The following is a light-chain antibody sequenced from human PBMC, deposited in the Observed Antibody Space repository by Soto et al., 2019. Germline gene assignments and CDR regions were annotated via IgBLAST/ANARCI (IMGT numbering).Light chain of an antibody. CDR2: KAS. CDR1: QSISSW. CDR3: LQHNSYPRT. Sequence: DIQMTQSPCTLSASVGDRVTITCRASQSISSWLAWYQQKPGKAPKLLIYKASSLESGVPSRFSGSGSGTEFTLTISSLQPEDFATYYCLQHNSYPRTFGQGTKVDIK. J-gene: IGKJ1*01. V-gene: IGKV1-5*03.